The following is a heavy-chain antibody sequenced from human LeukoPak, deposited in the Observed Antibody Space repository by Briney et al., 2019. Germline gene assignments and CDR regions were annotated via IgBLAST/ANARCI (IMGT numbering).Heavy chain of an antibody. Sequence: ASVKVSCKVSGYTLTELSMHWVRQAPGKGLEWMGGFDPEDGETIYAQKFQGRVTMTEDTSTDTAYMELSSLRSEDTAVYYRATAPRYCSSTSCYSFDYWGQGTLVTVSS. J-gene: IGHJ4*02. D-gene: IGHD2-2*02. CDR1: GYTLTELS. CDR3: ATAPRYCSSTSCYSFDY. V-gene: IGHV1-24*01. CDR2: FDPEDGET.